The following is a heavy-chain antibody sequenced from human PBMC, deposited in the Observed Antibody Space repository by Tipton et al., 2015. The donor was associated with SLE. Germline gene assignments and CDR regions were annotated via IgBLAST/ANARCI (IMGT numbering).Heavy chain of an antibody. CDR2: INGDGSTI. CDR1: GFTFSTYW. J-gene: IGHJ4*02. V-gene: IGHV3-74*03. D-gene: IGHD6-13*01. Sequence: GSLRLSCAASGFTFSTYWMHWVRQGPGKGLLWVARINGDGSTILYADSVEGRFTIFRDNAKNTLYLQMNSLRVEDTAVYYCARRLAVAGTLDYWGQGTLVTVSS. CDR3: ARRLAVAGTLDY.